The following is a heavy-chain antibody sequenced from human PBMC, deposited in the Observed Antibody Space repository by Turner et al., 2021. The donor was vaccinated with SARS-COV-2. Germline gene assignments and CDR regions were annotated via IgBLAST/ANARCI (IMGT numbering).Heavy chain of an antibody. CDR3: ARYVRYNWNYGYFDL. D-gene: IGHD1-20*01. Sequence: QVQLQESGPGLVQPSETLSLTCTGPGGSISTYYWSWIRQPPGKGLVWIGYIDYSGSTNDNPTRKSRVTIAEDTSKNQFSLKLSSVTDADTAVYYCARYVRYNWNYGYFDLWGRGTLVTVSS. CDR1: GGSISTYY. J-gene: IGHJ2*01. CDR2: IDYSGST. V-gene: IGHV4-59*08.